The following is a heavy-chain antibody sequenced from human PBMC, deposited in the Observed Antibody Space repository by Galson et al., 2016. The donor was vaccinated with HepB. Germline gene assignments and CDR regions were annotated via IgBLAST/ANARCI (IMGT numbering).Heavy chain of an antibody. CDR2: LSHGGVT. J-gene: IGHJ4*02. Sequence: TLSLTCAVSGASITSGGYSWTWIRQPPGAGLEWIGYLSHGGVTHYNSSLKSRVSISGDRPKNQFSVSLNSVTAADTAVYFCAGLPTYYDLSKGFTDYWGPGTLVTVSS. CDR1: GASITSGGYS. D-gene: IGHD3-3*01. CDR3: AGLPTYYDLSKGFTDY. V-gene: IGHV4-30-2*01.